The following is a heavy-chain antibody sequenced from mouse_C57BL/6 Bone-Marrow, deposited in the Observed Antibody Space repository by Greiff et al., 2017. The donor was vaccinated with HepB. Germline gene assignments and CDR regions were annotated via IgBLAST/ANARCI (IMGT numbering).Heavy chain of an antibody. CDR1: GFNIKDYY. D-gene: IGHD3-2*02. V-gene: IGHV14-2*01. CDR3: AGPPTAQATWYAMDY. J-gene: IGHJ4*01. Sequence: VQLQQSGAELVKPGASVKLSCTASGFNIKDYYMHWVKQRTEQGLEWIGRIDPEDGETKYAPKFQGKATITADTSSNTAYLQLSSLTSEDTAVYYCAGPPTAQATWYAMDYWGKGTSVTVSS. CDR2: IDPEDGET.